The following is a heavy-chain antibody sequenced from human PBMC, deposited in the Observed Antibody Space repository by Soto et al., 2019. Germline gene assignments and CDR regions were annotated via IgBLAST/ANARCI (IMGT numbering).Heavy chain of an antibody. CDR2: ISGSGGST. V-gene: IGHV3-23*01. CDR1: GFSFCSYA. J-gene: IGHJ3*02. Sequence: TGGALKLSFAASGFSFCSYALSWGPQAPGKGLEWVSAISGSGGSTYYADSVKGRFTISRDNSKNTLYLQMNSLRAEDTAVYYCAKTGITICGAFDIWGQGTMVTVSS. CDR3: AKTGITICGAFDI. D-gene: IGHD3-3*01.